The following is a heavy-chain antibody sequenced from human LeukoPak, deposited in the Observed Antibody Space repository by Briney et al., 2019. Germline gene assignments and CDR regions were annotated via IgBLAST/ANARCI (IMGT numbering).Heavy chain of an antibody. Sequence: GASVKVSCKASGYTFTTYGISWVRLAPGQGLEWMGWISAYNGNTNYAQRFQGRVTMTTDTSMSTACMELRSLRSDDTAVYYCARDLIAVRPGWFDPWGQGSLVTASS. V-gene: IGHV1-18*01. D-gene: IGHD6-6*01. J-gene: IGHJ5*02. CDR2: ISAYNGNT. CDR3: ARDLIAVRPGWFDP. CDR1: GYTFTTYG.